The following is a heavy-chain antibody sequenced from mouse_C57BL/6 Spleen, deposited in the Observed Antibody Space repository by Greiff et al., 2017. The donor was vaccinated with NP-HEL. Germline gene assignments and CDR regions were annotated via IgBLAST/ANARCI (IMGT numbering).Heavy chain of an antibody. V-gene: IGHV1-81*01. CDR1: GYTFTSYG. Sequence: VQVVESGAELARPGASVKLSCKASGYTFTSYGISWVKQRTGQGLEWIGEIYPRSGNTYYNEKFKGKATLTADKSSSTAYMELRSLTSEDSAVYFCARSKSPTSALDYWGQGTSVTVSS. CDR3: ARSKSPTSALDY. D-gene: IGHD6-1*01. J-gene: IGHJ4*01. CDR2: IYPRSGNT.